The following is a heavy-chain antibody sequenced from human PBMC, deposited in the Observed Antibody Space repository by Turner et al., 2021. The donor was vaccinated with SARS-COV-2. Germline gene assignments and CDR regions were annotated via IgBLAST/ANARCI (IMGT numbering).Heavy chain of an antibody. Sequence: EVRLVESGGGLVMPGQALRLPCQASGFTFHSYTMSWVRQAASRGLKWVASITSRSSDLRYADSVRARVTITRDNGKESVVLQKSSLRIEDTARYYCVRQEAIGRNYWGQGTLVTVSS. CDR1: GFTFHSYT. J-gene: IGHJ4*01. D-gene: IGHD3-3*01. V-gene: IGHV3-21*01. CDR2: ITSRSSDL. CDR3: VRQEAIGRNY.